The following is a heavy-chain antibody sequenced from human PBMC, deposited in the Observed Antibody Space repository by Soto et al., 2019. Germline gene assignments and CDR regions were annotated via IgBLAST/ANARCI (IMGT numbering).Heavy chain of an antibody. CDR2: INSDGSTT. J-gene: IGHJ6*02. CDR1: GFTFSNYF. Sequence: EVQLVESGGNLVQPGGSLRLSCAASGFTFSNYFMHWVRQAPGKGLVWVSRINSDGSTTSYADSVKGRFTISRDNAKNTLYLQMNSLRAEDTVVYYCTRGNYYGMDVWGQGTTVTVSS. CDR3: TRGNYYGMDV. V-gene: IGHV3-74*01.